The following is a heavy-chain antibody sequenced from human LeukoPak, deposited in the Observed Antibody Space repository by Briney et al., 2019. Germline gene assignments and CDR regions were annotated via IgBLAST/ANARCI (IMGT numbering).Heavy chain of an antibody. CDR2: IYPGDSDT. CDR1: GYSFTSYW. CDR3: ARVGDGESPFGVGYYYYGMDV. Sequence: GESLKISCKGSGYSFTSYWIGWVRQMPGKGLEWMGIIYPGDSDTRYSPSFQGQVTISADKSIGTAYLQWSSLKASDTAMYYCARVGDGESPFGVGYYYYGMDVWGQGTTVTVSS. V-gene: IGHV5-51*01. D-gene: IGHD3-3*01. J-gene: IGHJ6*02.